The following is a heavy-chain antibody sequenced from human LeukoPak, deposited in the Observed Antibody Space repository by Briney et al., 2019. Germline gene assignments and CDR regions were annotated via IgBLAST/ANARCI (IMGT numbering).Heavy chain of an antibody. Sequence: ASVKASCKASGYTFTGYYMHWVRQAPGQGLEWMGWINPNSGGTNYAQKFQGRVTMTRDASISTAYMELSRLRSDDTAVYYCARASPVLRYFDWLKGPAFDIWGQGTMVTVPS. CDR1: GYTFTGYY. CDR2: INPNSGGT. D-gene: IGHD3-9*01. V-gene: IGHV1-2*02. CDR3: ARASPVLRYFDWLKGPAFDI. J-gene: IGHJ3*02.